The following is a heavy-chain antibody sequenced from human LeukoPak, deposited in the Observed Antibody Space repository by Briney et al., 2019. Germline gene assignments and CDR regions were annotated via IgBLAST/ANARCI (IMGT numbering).Heavy chain of an antibody. CDR2: ITGSGDNT. Sequence: GGSLRLSCAASGCIFSSYSMSWVRQAPGKGLEWVSVITGSGDNTYYADSVKGRFTISKDNSKNTVYLQMSSLRVDDTAVYYCAKAASSSWPSYYYGMDVWGQGTTVTVSS. CDR3: AKAASSSWPSYYYGMDV. J-gene: IGHJ6*02. CDR1: GCIFSSYS. V-gene: IGHV3-23*01. D-gene: IGHD6-13*01.